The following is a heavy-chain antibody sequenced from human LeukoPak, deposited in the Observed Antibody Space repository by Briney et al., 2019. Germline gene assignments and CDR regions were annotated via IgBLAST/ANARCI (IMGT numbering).Heavy chain of an antibody. V-gene: IGHV1-69*13. J-gene: IGHJ4*02. CDR1: GGTFISYA. D-gene: IGHD2-2*01. CDR3: ARGVDCSSTSCYSYSPFDY. Sequence: ASVKVSCKASGGTFISYAISWVRQAPGQGLEWMGGIIPIFGTANYAQKFQGRVTITADESTSTAYMELSSLRSEDTAVYYCARGVDCSSTSCYSYSPFDYWGQGTLVTVSS. CDR2: IIPIFGTA.